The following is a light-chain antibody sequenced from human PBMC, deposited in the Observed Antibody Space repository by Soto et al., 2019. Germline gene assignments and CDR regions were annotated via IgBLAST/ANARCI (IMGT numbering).Light chain of an antibody. Sequence: EIVLTQSPGTLSLSPGERATLSCRASRSVTNSYLAWYQQKPGQAPRLLIYGASGRATGIPDRFSGSGSGTDFTLTINRLEPEDFAVYYCQQYGSSPDTFGQGTRLEIK. J-gene: IGKJ2*01. CDR3: QQYGSSPDT. CDR1: RSVTNSY. V-gene: IGKV3-20*01. CDR2: GAS.